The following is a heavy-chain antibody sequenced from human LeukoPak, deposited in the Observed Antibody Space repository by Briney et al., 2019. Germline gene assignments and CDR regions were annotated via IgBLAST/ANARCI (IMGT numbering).Heavy chain of an antibody. V-gene: IGHV3-21*01. D-gene: IGHD1-26*01. Sequence: PGGSLRLSCAASGFIFSTYSMNWVRQAPGKGLEWVSSITSSSTYIYYADSVKGRFTISRDNAKNSLYLQMNSLRAEDTAVYFCAREGIVGATTFDYWGQGTLVTVSS. J-gene: IGHJ4*02. CDR1: GFIFSTYS. CDR3: AREGIVGATTFDY. CDR2: ITSSSTYI.